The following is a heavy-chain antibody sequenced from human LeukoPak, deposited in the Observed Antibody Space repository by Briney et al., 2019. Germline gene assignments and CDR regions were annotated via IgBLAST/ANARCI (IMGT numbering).Heavy chain of an antibody. V-gene: IGHV4-34*01. CDR3: ARDSLGATSPYYFDY. CDR2: INHSGST. CDR1: GGSFSGYY. D-gene: IGHD1-26*01. J-gene: IGHJ4*02. Sequence: PSETLSLTCAVYGGSFSGYYWSWIRQPPGRGLEWIGEINHSGSTNYNPSLKSRVTISVDTSKNQFSLKLSSVTAADTAVYYCARDSLGATSPYYFDYWGQGTLVTVSS.